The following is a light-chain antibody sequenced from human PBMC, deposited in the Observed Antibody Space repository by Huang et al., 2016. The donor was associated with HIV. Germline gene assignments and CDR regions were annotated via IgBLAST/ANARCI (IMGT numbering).Light chain of an antibody. CDR1: QSVSTN. J-gene: IGKJ4*01. V-gene: IGKV3-15*01. CDR2: GST. Sequence: IVMTQTPATLPVSPGGRATLSCRASQSVSTNLAWYQQKPGQTPRLIIYGSTTRATGVPARFSGSGSGTDFTLTINSLQSEDFGIYYCQQYNNWHPTFGGGTKV. CDR3: QQYNNWHPT.